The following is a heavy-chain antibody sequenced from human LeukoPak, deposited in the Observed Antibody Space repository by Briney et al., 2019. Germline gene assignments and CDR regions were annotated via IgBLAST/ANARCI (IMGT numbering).Heavy chain of an antibody. CDR2: IIPIFGTA. J-gene: IGHJ5*02. CDR1: GGTFSSYA. Sequence: ASVKVSCKASGGTFSSYAISWVRQAPGQGLEWMGGIIPIFGTANYAQKFQGRVTITADKSTSTAYMELSSLRSEDTAVYYCARDTSPYGDYGWFDPWGQGTLVTVSS. CDR3: ARDTSPYGDYGWFDP. D-gene: IGHD4-17*01. V-gene: IGHV1-69*06.